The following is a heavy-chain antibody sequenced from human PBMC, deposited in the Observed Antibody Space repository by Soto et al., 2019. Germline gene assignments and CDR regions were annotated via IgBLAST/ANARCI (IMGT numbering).Heavy chain of an antibody. V-gene: IGHV5-51*01. Sequence: GESLKISCKGSGYSFTSYWNGWVRQMPGQGLGWMGIIYPGDSDTRYSPSFQGPVTIPADKSNSAVYLQWSSVKAADSAMYYCARARTYSSGQYFDYWGQGTLVTVSS. CDR3: ARARTYSSGQYFDY. J-gene: IGHJ4*02. CDR2: IYPGDSDT. CDR1: GYSFTSYW. D-gene: IGHD3-22*01.